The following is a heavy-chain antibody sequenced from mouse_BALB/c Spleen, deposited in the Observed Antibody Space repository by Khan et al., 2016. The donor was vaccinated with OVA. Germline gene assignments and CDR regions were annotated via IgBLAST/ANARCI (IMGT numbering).Heavy chain of an antibody. D-gene: IGHD1-1*01. CDR1: GYSITSNYA. V-gene: IGHV3-2*02. CDR2: ISYSGAT. Sequence: EVQLQESGPSLVKPSQSLSLTCTVTGYSITSNYAWSWIRQFPGSKLEWMGYISYSGATNYNPSLKSRISVTRDTSENQFFLQLNSVTTEDTATYFCARQNDYGYALDYWGQGTSFTVSS. J-gene: IGHJ4*01. CDR3: ARQNDYGYALDY.